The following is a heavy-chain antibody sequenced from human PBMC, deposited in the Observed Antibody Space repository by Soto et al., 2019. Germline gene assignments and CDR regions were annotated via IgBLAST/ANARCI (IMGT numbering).Heavy chain of an antibody. J-gene: IGHJ4*02. V-gene: IGHV4-30-2*03. CDR3: ARLPHYGDPKAGF. D-gene: IGHD4-17*01. CDR1: GGSISSGGYS. CDR2: IYHSGST. Sequence: SETLSLTCAVSGGSISSGGYSCNWIRHPPGKGLEWIGYIYHSGSTYYNPSLKSRVTISVDTSKNQFSLKLSSVTAADTAVYYCARLPHYGDPKAGFWGQGTLVTVSS.